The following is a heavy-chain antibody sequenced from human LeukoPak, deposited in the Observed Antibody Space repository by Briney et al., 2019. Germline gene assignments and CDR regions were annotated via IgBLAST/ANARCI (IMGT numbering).Heavy chain of an antibody. CDR2: IRYEGSKK. D-gene: IGHD3-3*01. J-gene: IGHJ5*02. CDR3: AKDGGPRFRLLGVVKGFDP. Sequence: GGSLRLSCGASGFPFSSYRMHWVRQAPGKGLEWVAFIRYEGSKKYYADSEKRRFTIYRDNSKNQLYLQMNSQRPEDAAVYYCAKDGGPRFRLLGVVKGFDPWGQGTLVTVSS. V-gene: IGHV3-30*02. CDR1: GFPFSSYR.